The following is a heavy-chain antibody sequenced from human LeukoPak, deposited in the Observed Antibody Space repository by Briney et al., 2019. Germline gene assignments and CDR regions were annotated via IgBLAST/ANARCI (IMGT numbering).Heavy chain of an antibody. CDR3: AKVGATQDYFDY. CDR2: ISGSGGNT. J-gene: IGHJ4*02. V-gene: IGHV3-23*01. Sequence: GSLRLSCAASGFTFSSYGMSWVRQAPGKGLEWVSSISGSGGNTYYADSVKGRFTISRDNSKNTLYLQMNSLRAEDTAVYYCAKVGATQDYFDYWGQGTLVTVSS. D-gene: IGHD2-15*01. CDR1: GFTFSSYG.